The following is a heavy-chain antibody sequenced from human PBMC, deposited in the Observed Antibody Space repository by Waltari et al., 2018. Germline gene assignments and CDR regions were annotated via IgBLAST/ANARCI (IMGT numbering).Heavy chain of an antibody. J-gene: IGHJ4*02. D-gene: IGHD6-19*01. CDR3: ARGQQWLVRNFDY. CDR1: GFTFSSHA. CDR2: ISYDGSNK. Sequence: QVQLVESGGGVVQPGRSLRLSCAASGFTFSSHAMHWVRPAPGKGLEWVAVISYDGSNKYYADSVKGRFTISRDNSKNTLYLQMNSLRAEDTAVYYCARGQQWLVRNFDYWGQGTLVTVSS. V-gene: IGHV3-30*04.